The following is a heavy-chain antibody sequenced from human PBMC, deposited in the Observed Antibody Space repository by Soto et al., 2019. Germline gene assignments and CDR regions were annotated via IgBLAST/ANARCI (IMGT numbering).Heavy chain of an antibody. CDR2: MWFDGSKK. D-gene: IGHD2-2*01. V-gene: IGHV3-33*01. CDR1: GFTFRSYG. J-gene: IGHJ6*02. Sequence: QMQLVESGGGVVQPGRSLRLSCAASGFTFRSYGIHWVRQAPGKGLEWVALMWFDGSKKYYVDSVKGRFAVSRDNSKNTLYLQMNSLRVEDTAVYYCARARLVPSGSGMDVWGQGTTVTVSS. CDR3: ARARLVPSGSGMDV.